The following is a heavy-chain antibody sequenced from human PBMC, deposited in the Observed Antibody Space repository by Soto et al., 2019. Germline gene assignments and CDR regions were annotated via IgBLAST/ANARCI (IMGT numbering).Heavy chain of an antibody. CDR2: INPNSGGT. Sequence: GASVKVSCKASGYTFTGYYMHWVRQAPGQGLEWMGWINPNSGGTNYAQKFQGWVTMTRDTSISTAYMELSRLRSDDTAVYYCARDMAARPFGANYYYGMDVWGQGTTVTVSS. CDR1: GYTFTGYY. CDR3: ARDMAARPFGANYYYGMDV. J-gene: IGHJ6*02. D-gene: IGHD6-6*01. V-gene: IGHV1-2*04.